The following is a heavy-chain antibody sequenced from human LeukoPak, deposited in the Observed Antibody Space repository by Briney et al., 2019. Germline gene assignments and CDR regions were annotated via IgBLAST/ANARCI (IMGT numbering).Heavy chain of an antibody. CDR2: IHSSGAT. J-gene: IGHJ5*02. CDR1: DGSINSYY. D-gene: IGHD1-26*01. CDR3: ARLGSYFDH. Sequence: SETLSLTCSVSDGSINSYYWSWIRQPPGKGLEWIGYIHSSGATHYNPSLKSRVTTSLDTSKNQFSLKLSSVTAADTAVYYCARLGSYFDHWGQGTLVTVSS. V-gene: IGHV4-4*09.